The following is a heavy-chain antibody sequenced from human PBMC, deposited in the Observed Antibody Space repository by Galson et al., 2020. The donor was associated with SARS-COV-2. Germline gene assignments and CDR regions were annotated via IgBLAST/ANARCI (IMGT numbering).Heavy chain of an antibody. D-gene: IGHD1-1*01. V-gene: IGHV3-30*04. CDR1: GFTFSSYA. CDR3: ASGLLLELDY. CDR2: ISYDGSNK. J-gene: IGHJ4*02. Sequence: GGSLRLSCAASGFTFSSYAMHWVRQAPGKGLEWVAVISYDGSNKYYADSVKGRFTISRDNSKNTLYLQMNSLRAEDTAVYYCASGLLLELDYWGQGTLVTVSS.